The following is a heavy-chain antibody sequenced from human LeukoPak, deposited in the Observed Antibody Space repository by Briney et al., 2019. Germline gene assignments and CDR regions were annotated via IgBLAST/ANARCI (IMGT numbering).Heavy chain of an antibody. CDR2: IYSGGST. D-gene: IGHD1-26*01. CDR1: GFTVSSNY. CDR3: ARPTALSGSYYFDY. J-gene: IGHJ4*02. V-gene: IGHV3-53*01. Sequence: GGSLRLSCAASGFTVSSNYMSWVRQAPGKGLEWVSVIYSGGSTYYADSVKGRFTISRDNSENTLYLQMNSLRAEDTAVYYCARPTALSGSYYFDYWGQGTLVTVSS.